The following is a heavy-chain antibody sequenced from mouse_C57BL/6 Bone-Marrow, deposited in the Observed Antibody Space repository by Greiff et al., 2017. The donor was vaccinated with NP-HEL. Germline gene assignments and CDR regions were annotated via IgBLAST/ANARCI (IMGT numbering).Heavy chain of an antibody. CDR2: IYPGNSDT. V-gene: IGHV1-5*01. CDR1: GYTFTSYL. CDR3: TRRVTTVVAYYFDY. Sequence: VQLQQSGTVLARPGASVKMSCKTSGYTFTSYLMHWVKQRPGQGLEWIGAIYPGNSDTSYNQKFKGKAKLTAVTSASTAYMELSSLTNEDSAVYYCTRRVTTVVAYYFDYWGQGTTLTVSS. D-gene: IGHD1-1*01. J-gene: IGHJ2*01.